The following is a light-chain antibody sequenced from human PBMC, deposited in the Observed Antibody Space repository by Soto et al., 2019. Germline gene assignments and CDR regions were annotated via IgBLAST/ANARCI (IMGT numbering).Light chain of an antibody. CDR3: NSYTTTRTDV. V-gene: IGLV2-14*01. CDR1: ITDIGSYNY. Sequence: QSALTQPASVSGSPGQSITISCTGTITDIGSYNYVSWYQQHTGKARKLMIYEVSNRPSGVSNRCSRSKSGNSASLTISGLQAEDEADYYCNSYTTTRTDVSGTGTKLTVL. CDR2: EVS. J-gene: IGLJ1*01.